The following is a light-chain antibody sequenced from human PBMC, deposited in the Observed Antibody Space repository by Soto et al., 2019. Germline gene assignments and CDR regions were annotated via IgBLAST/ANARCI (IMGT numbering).Light chain of an antibody. CDR2: GAS. CDR1: QSVSSSY. V-gene: IGKV3-20*01. J-gene: IGKJ1*01. CDR3: PPYGSSPSWT. Sequence: EIVLTQSPGTLSLSPGERATLSCRASQSVSSSYLAWYQQKPGQAPRLLIYGASSRATGIPDRFSGSGSGTDFTLTISRLEPEDFAVYYCPPYGSSPSWTFGQGPKVDIK.